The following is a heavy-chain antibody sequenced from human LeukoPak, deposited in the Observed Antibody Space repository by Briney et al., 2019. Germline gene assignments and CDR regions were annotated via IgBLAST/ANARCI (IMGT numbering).Heavy chain of an antibody. Sequence: SETLSLTCTVSGGSISSYYWSWIRQPAGKGLEWIGRIYTSGSTNYNPSLKSRVTMSVDTSKNQFSLKLSSVTAADTAVYYCARADLKESSGWYPTPRHWGQGTLVTVSS. CDR3: ARADLKESSGWYPTPRH. V-gene: IGHV4-4*07. D-gene: IGHD6-19*01. CDR1: GGSISSYY. J-gene: IGHJ4*02. CDR2: IYTSGST.